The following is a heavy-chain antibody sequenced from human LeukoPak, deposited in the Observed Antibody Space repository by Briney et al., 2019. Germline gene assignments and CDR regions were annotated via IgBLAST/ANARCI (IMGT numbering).Heavy chain of an antibody. CDR2: IDTAGGT. CDR1: GFTFSIYD. V-gene: IGHV3-13*01. J-gene: IGHJ4*02. CDR3: ARVSIGWYSFDY. D-gene: IGHD6-19*01. Sequence: GGSLRLSCAASGFTFSIYDMHWVRQVTGKGLEWVSGIDTAGGTYYPDSVKGRFTISRDNAKDTVYLQMNSLRAEDTAVYYCARVSIGWYSFDYWGQGTLVTVSS.